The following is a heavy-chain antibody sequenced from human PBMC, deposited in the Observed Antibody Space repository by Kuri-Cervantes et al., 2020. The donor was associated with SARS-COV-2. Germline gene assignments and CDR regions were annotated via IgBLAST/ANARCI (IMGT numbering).Heavy chain of an antibody. J-gene: IGHJ4*02. Sequence: ETLSLTCTVSGGSVRSGSYYWSWIRQPPGKGLEWLGYMYYTGSTNYNPSLKSRVTISVDTSKNQFSLKLSSVTAADTAVYYCARDLPGYCSGGSCGGQFGYWGQGPWSPSPQ. CDR1: GGSVRSGSYY. D-gene: IGHD2-15*01. V-gene: IGHV4-61*01. CDR2: MYYTGST. CDR3: ARDLPGYCSGGSCGGQFGY.